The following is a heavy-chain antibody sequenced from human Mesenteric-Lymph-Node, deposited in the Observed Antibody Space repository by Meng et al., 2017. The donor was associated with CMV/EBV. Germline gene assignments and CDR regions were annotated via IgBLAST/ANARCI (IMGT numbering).Heavy chain of an antibody. CDR1: SISSSNW. V-gene: IGHV4-4*02. Sequence: SISSSNWWSWVRQPTGKGLEWIGEIYHSGSTNYNPSLKSRVTISVDKSKNQFSLKLSSVTAADTAVYYCARDRCEGYCTNGVYPTLDYWGQGTLVTVSS. J-gene: IGHJ4*02. CDR3: ARDRCEGYCTNGVYPTLDY. D-gene: IGHD2-8*01. CDR2: IYHSGST.